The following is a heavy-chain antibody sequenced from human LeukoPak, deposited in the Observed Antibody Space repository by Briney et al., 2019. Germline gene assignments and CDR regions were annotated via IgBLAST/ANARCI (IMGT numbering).Heavy chain of an antibody. J-gene: IGHJ2*01. CDR1: GFTFSSYS. V-gene: IGHV3-21*01. D-gene: IGHD6-19*01. CDR2: IGGTSTYI. CDR3: ARGSGPNSYWYFDL. Sequence: SGGSLRLSCEASGFTFSSYSLNWVRQAPGKGLEWISSIGGTSTYIYYADSVRGRFTVSRDNVKKSEYLQMNSLSADDTSVYYCARGSGPNSYWYFDLWGRGTLVTVSS.